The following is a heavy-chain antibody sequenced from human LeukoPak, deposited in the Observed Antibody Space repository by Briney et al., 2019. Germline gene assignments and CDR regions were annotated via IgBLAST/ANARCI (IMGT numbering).Heavy chain of an antibody. D-gene: IGHD4-23*01. J-gene: IGHJ4*01. CDR3: ARGADRWNYFDY. CDR1: GFTVSSNF. CDR2: IYSGGKT. Sequence: GGSLRLSCAASGFTVSSNFLSWVRQAPGKGLEWVSVIYSGGKTYYADSVKGRVTISRDNSKNTLYLQMNSLRAEDTAVYYCARGADRWNYFDYWGHGTLVTVSS. V-gene: IGHV3-53*01.